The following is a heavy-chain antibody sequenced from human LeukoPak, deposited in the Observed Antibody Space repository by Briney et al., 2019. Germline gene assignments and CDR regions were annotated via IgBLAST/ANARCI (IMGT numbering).Heavy chain of an antibody. CDR3: ARGGPGTTLDS. CDR1: LDSTTSNF. D-gene: IGHD1-14*01. J-gene: IGHJ4*02. Sequence: ETLSLTCTVSLDSTTSNFWSWVRQAPGKGLEWVSVIYTGGSTYYADSVKGRFTISRDNSKNTLYLQMNSLRVEDTAVYYCARGGPGTTLDSWGQGTLVTVSS. V-gene: IGHV3-66*01. CDR2: IYTGGST.